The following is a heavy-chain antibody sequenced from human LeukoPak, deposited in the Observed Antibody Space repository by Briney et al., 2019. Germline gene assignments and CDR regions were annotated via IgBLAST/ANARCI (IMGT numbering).Heavy chain of an antibody. V-gene: IGHV4-59*08. CDR1: GGSISSYY. D-gene: IGHD5-18*01. CDR3: ARLSVSDTAMVPDY. Sequence: PSETLSLTCTVSGGSISSYYWSWSRQPPGKGLEWIGYIYYSGSTNYNPSLKSRVTISVDTSKNQFSLKLSSVTAADTAVYYCARLSVSDTAMVPDYWGQGTLVTVSS. J-gene: IGHJ4*02. CDR2: IYYSGST.